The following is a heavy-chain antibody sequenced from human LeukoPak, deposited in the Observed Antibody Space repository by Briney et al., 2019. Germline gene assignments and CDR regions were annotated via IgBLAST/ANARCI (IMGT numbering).Heavy chain of an antibody. J-gene: IGHJ4*02. Sequence: GESLKISCRVSGYAFASYWIGWVRQVPGKGLEWMGIIYPDDSDTKYSPSFQGQVTSSADKSINTAYLQWSSLKASDTAMYYCARFEVNHEDSSSFYYFDYWGQGTLVTVSS. CDR1: GYAFASYW. D-gene: IGHD3-22*01. CDR3: ARFEVNHEDSSSFYYFDY. CDR2: IYPDDSDT. V-gene: IGHV5-51*01.